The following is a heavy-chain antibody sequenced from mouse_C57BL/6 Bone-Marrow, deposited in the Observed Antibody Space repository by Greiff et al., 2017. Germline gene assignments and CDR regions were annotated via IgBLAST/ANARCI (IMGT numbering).Heavy chain of an antibody. CDR3: TQGGLLWYFDV. CDR2: IRLKSDNYAT. CDR1: GFTFSNYW. J-gene: IGHJ1*03. D-gene: IGHD2-3*01. V-gene: IGHV6-3*01. Sequence: EVQWVESGGGLVQPGGSMKLSCVASGFTFSNYWMNWVRQSPEKGLEWVAQIRLKSDNYATHYAESVKGRFTISRDDSKSSVYLQMNNLRAEDTGIYYCTQGGLLWYFDVWGTGTTVTVSS.